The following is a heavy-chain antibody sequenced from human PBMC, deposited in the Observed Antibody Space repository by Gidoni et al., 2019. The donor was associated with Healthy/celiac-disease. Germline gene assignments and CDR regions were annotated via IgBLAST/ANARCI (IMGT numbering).Heavy chain of an antibody. CDR3: ARDKGVGARGDFDY. CDR1: GFTFCSYG. Sequence: QVQLVESGGGVVQPGRSLRLSCAASGFTFCSYGMHWVRQAPGKGLEWVAVRWYDGSNKYYADSVKGRFTISRDNSKNTLYLQMNSLRAEDTAVYYCARDKGVGARGDFDYWGQGTLVTVSS. V-gene: IGHV3-33*01. D-gene: IGHD1-26*01. CDR2: RWYDGSNK. J-gene: IGHJ4*02.